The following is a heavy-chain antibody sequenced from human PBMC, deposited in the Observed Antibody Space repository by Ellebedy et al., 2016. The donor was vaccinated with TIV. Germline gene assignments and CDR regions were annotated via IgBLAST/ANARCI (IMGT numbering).Heavy chain of an antibody. Sequence: ASVKVSXKVSGYTLTELSMHWVRQAPGKGLEWMGGFDPEDGETIYAQKFQGRVTMTEDTSTDTAYMELSSLRSEDTAVYYCATDQQLVPNYYYGMDVWGQGTTVTVSS. V-gene: IGHV1-24*01. CDR3: ATDQQLVPNYYYGMDV. CDR1: GYTLTELS. D-gene: IGHD6-13*01. J-gene: IGHJ6*02. CDR2: FDPEDGET.